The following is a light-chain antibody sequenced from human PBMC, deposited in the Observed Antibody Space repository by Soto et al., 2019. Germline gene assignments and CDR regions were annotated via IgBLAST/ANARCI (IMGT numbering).Light chain of an antibody. CDR3: SSYTSSSTPYV. CDR1: SSDVGGYNY. J-gene: IGLJ1*01. V-gene: IGLV2-14*01. CDR2: DVS. Sequence: SALTQPASVSGSPGQSITISCTGTSSDVGGYNYVSWYQQHPGKAPRLMIYDVSYRPSGVSNRFSGSKSVNTASLTISGLQAEDEADYYCSSYTSSSTPYVFGTGTKLTVL.